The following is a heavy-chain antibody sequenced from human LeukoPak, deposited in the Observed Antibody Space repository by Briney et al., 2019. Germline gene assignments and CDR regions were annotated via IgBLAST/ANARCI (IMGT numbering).Heavy chain of an antibody. V-gene: IGHV4-61*01. CDR2: IYYSGST. CDR3: ATMSGTYYKFDY. D-gene: IGHD1-26*01. J-gene: IGHJ4*02. Sequence: SETLSLTCTVSGGSISSGSISSYYWSWIRQPPGKGLEWIGYIYYSGSTNYNPSLKGRVTISVDTSKNQFSLKLSSVTAADAAVYYCATMSGTYYKFDYWGQGTLVTVSS. CDR1: GGSISSGSISSYY.